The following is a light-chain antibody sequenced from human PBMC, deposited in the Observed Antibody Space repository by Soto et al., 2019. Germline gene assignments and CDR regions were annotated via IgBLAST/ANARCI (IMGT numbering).Light chain of an antibody. V-gene: IGLV2-14*01. Sequence: QSVLTQPASVSGSPGQSITISCTGTSSDVSGYNYVSWYQQHPGKAPKLMIYDVSNRPSGVSNRFSGSKPGNTASLTISGLQAEDEADYYCSSYTSSSTLRVFGTGTKVTVL. CDR3: SSYTSSSTLRV. CDR1: SSDVSGYNY. J-gene: IGLJ1*01. CDR2: DVS.